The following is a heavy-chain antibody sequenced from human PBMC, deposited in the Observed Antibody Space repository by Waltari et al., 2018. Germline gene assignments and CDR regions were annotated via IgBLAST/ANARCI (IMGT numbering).Heavy chain of an antibody. Sequence: EVQLVESGGGLVQPGGPLRLSCAASGFSFSSYSMNWVRQAPGKGLEWVSYISSSSSTIYYADSVKGRFTISRDNAKNSLYLQMNSLRAEDTAVYYCARARHSSWIDYWGQGTLVTVSS. D-gene: IGHD6-13*01. J-gene: IGHJ4*02. CDR3: ARARHSSWIDY. CDR2: ISSSSSTI. CDR1: GFSFSSYS. V-gene: IGHV3-48*01.